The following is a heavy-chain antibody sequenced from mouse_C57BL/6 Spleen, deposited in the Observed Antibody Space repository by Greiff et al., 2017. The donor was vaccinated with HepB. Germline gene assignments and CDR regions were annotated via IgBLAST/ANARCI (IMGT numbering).Heavy chain of an antibody. V-gene: IGHV1-61*01. CDR2: IYPSDSET. Sequence: VQLQQSGAELVRPGSSVKLSCKASGYTFTSYWMDWVKQRPGQGLEWIGNIYPSDSETHYNQKFKDKATLTVDKSSSTAYMQLSSLTPEDSAVYYCARGCTTAYHDYWGQGTTLTVSS. CDR1: GYTFTSYW. J-gene: IGHJ2*01. CDR3: ARGCTTAYHDY. D-gene: IGHD1-2*01.